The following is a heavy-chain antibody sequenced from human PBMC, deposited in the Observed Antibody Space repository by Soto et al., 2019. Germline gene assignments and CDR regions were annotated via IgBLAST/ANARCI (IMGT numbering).Heavy chain of an antibody. D-gene: IGHD2-21*02. CDR3: ARESKSVVVTAMEGWYFDL. V-gene: IGHV1-69*12. CDR1: GGTFSSYA. CDR2: IIPIFGTA. Sequence: QVQLVQSGAEVKKPGSSVKVSCKASGGTFSSYAISWVRQAPGQGLEWMGGIIPIFGTANYAQKFQGRVTITADESTSTAYMELSSLRSEDTAVYYCARESKSVVVTAMEGWYFDLWGRGTLVTVSS. J-gene: IGHJ2*01.